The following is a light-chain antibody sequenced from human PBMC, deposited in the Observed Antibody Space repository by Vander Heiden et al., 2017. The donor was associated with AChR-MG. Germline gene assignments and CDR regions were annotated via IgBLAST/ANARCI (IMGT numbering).Light chain of an antibody. CDR2: SNN. V-gene: IGLV1-47*02. Sequence: QSVLTQPPSASGTPGQRVTISWSGSSSNSGSNYVYWYQQLPGTAPKLLIYSNNQRPSGVPDRFSGSKSGTSASLAISGLRSEDEADYYCAAWDDSLSGWVFGGGTKLTVL. J-gene: IGLJ3*02. CDR3: AAWDDSLSGWV. CDR1: SSNSGSNY.